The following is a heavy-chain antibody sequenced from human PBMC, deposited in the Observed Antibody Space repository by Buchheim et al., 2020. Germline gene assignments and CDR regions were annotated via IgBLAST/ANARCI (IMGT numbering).Heavy chain of an antibody. Sequence: EAQLVESGGGLVQPSRSLRLSCAASGFTFDDCTMHWVRQAPGKGPEWVSSITWNSGSVAFADSVKGRFTISRDNAKNSLYLQMNRLRIEDTALYYCGKDEPALTGYGMDVWGQGTT. CDR2: ITWNSGSV. V-gene: IGHV3-9*01. J-gene: IGHJ6*02. CDR3: GKDEPALTGYGMDV. CDR1: GFTFDDCT. D-gene: IGHD3-9*01.